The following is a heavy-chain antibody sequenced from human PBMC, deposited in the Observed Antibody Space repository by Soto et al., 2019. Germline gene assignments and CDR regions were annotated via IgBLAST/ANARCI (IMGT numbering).Heavy chain of an antibody. CDR3: ARDLELRDYYYYGMDV. J-gene: IGHJ6*02. Sequence: SETLSLTCTVSGGPISSGDYYWSWIRQPPGKGLEWIGYIYYSGSTYYNPSLKSRVTISVDTSKNQFSLKLSSVTAADTAVYYCARDLELRDYYYYGMDVWGQGTTVTVSS. CDR1: GGPISSGDYY. CDR2: IYYSGST. V-gene: IGHV4-30-4*01. D-gene: IGHD1-7*01.